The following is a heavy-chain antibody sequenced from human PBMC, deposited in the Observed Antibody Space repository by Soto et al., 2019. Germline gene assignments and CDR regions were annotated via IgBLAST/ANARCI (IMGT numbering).Heavy chain of an antibody. J-gene: IGHJ6*02. Sequence: SQTLSLTCAISGDSVSSNSAAWNWIRQSPSRGLEWLGRTYYRSKWYNDYAVSVKSRITIHPDTSKNQFSLQLNSVTPEDTAVYYCARDGGYSSSWYVPGYYYGMDVWGQGTTVTVSS. CDR2: TYYRSKWYN. CDR1: GDSVSSNSAA. V-gene: IGHV6-1*01. CDR3: ARDGGYSSSWYVPGYYYGMDV. D-gene: IGHD6-13*01.